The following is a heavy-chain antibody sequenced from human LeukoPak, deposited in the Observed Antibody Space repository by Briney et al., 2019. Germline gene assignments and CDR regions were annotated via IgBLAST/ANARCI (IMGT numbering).Heavy chain of an antibody. V-gene: IGHV1-3*02. J-gene: IGHJ6*01. Sequence: ASVKVSRTASGHTFITYAIHWVRQAPGQRLEWMGWSNAGNVNTKYSQEFQGRVTFTRDTSASTAYMELSSLRSEDTAGYYCARGWEGYMDGWGQGTTVTASS. CDR2: SNAGNVNT. CDR3: ARGWEGYMDG. D-gene: IGHD1-26*01. CDR1: GHTFITYA.